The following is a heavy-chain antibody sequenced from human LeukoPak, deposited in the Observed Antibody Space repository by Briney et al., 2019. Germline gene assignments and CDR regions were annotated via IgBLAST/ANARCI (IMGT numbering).Heavy chain of an antibody. CDR3: AKGFLPGIAVAGYFDY. V-gene: IGHV3-30*18. CDR2: ISYDASNK. D-gene: IGHD6-19*01. CDR1: GFTFSNYG. Sequence: GRSLRLSCAASGFTFSNYGMHWVRQAPGKGLEWVAVISYDASNKYYSDSVKGRFTISRDNSKNTLYLQMNSLIPEDTAVYYCAKGFLPGIAVAGYFDYWGQGTLVTVSS. J-gene: IGHJ4*02.